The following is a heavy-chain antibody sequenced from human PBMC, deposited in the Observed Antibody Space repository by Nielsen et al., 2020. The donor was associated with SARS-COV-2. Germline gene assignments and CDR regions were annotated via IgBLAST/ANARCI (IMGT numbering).Heavy chain of an antibody. V-gene: IGHV4-39*01. CDR1: GGSIRSGNFL. D-gene: IGHD4-17*01. CDR3: ARGPTVQPFHH. J-gene: IGHJ1*01. CDR2: LDYTGKT. Sequence: SETLSLTCSVSGGSIRSGNFLWGWIRQPPGKGLEWIGSLDYTGKTYSNPSLKSRVTMSVDTSKNQLSLKLNSVTAADTAVYFCARGPTVQPFHHWGQGTLVYVSS.